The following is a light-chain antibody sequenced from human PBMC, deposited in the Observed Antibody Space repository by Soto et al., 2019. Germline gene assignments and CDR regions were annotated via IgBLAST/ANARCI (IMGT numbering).Light chain of an antibody. Sequence: EIVLTQSPCTLSLSAGERSTLSCGSSQSVSSSYLAWYQQKPGQAPRLLIYGASSRATGIPDRFSGSGSGTDFTLTISRLEPEDFAVYYCQQYGSPPPTFGGGTKVDIK. CDR3: QQYGSPPPT. CDR1: QSVSSSY. V-gene: IGKV3-20*01. CDR2: GAS. J-gene: IGKJ4*01.